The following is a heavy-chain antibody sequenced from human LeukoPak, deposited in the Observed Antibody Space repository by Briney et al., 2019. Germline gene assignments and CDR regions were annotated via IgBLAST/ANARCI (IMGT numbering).Heavy chain of an antibody. CDR2: INPSGGST. V-gene: IGHV1-46*01. Sequence: ASVKVSCKASGNTFTSYYMHWVRQAPGQGLEWMGIINPSGGSTSYAQKFQGRVTMTRDTSTSTVYMELSSLRSEDTAVYYCARDGAVAGGFDYWGQGTLVTVSS. D-gene: IGHD6-19*01. CDR1: GNTFTSYY. CDR3: ARDGAVAGGFDY. J-gene: IGHJ4*02.